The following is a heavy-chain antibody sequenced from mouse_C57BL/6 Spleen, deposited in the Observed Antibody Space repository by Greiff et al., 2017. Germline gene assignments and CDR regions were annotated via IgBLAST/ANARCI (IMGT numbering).Heavy chain of an antibody. CDR1: GYTFTSYW. Sequence: VQLKQPGAELVKPGASVKLSCKASGYTFTSYWMHWVKQRPGQGLEWIGMIHPNSGSTNYNEKFKSKATLTVDKSSSTAYMQLSSLTSEDSAVYYCARPFYGSSPYWYFDVWGTGTTVTVSS. CDR2: IHPNSGST. CDR3: ARPFYGSSPYWYFDV. J-gene: IGHJ1*03. D-gene: IGHD1-1*01. V-gene: IGHV1-64*01.